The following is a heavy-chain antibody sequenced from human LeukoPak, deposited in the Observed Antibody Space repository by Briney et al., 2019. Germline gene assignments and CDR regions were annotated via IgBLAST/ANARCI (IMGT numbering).Heavy chain of an antibody. CDR3: AKDFPNDPYYGKAY. V-gene: IGHV3-30*02. CDR2: IRYDGSNK. D-gene: IGHD3-10*01. CDR1: GFTFSSYG. Sequence: PGGSLRLSCAASGFTFSSYGMHWVRQAPGKGLEWVAFIRYDGSNKYYADSVKGRFTISRDNSKNTLYLQMNSLRAEDTAVYYCAKDFPNDPYYGKAYWGQGTLVTVSS. J-gene: IGHJ4*02.